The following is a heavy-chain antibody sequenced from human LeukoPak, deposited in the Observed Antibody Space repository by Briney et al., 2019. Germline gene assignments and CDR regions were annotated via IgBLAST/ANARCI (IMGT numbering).Heavy chain of an antibody. Sequence: PSETLSLTCTVSGGSISSYYWSWIRRPPGKGLEWIGYIYYSGSTNYNPSLKSRVTISVDTSKNQFSLKLSSVTAADTAVYYCARLVYSSSWYWFDPWGQGTLVTVSS. CDR1: GGSISSYY. CDR2: IYYSGST. V-gene: IGHV4-59*08. D-gene: IGHD6-13*01. J-gene: IGHJ5*02. CDR3: ARLVYSSSWYWFDP.